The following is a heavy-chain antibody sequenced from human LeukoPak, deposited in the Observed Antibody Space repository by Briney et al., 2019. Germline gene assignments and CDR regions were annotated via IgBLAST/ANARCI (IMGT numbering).Heavy chain of an antibody. V-gene: IGHV1-18*01. J-gene: IGHJ4*02. D-gene: IGHD3-16*01. CDR3: ARDMTEPYLNFPRYYFDY. Sequence: GASVKVSCKASGYTFTSYGISWVRQAPGQGLEWMGWISAYNGNTNYAQKLQGRVTMTRDTSTSTVYMELSSLRSGDTAVYYCARDMTEPYLNFPRYYFDYWGQGTLVTVSS. CDR2: ISAYNGNT. CDR1: GYTFTSYG.